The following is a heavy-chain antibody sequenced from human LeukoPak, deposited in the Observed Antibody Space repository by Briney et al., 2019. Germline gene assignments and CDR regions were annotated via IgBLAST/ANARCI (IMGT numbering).Heavy chain of an antibody. CDR2: ISANGGRT. Sequence: GGSLRLSCAASGLTFSGYVMSWARQGPGKGLEGVAAISANGGRTYYTESVKGHFTISRDNSKNTLYLQMNSLRADDTAVYYCAKGPERRGFCTGSGCYSDCWGQGTLVTVSS. CDR3: AKGPERRGFCTGSGCYSDC. V-gene: IGHV3-23*01. J-gene: IGHJ4*02. CDR1: GLTFSGYV. D-gene: IGHD2-8*02.